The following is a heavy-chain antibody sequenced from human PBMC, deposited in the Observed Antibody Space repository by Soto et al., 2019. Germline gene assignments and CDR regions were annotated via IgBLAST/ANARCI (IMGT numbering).Heavy chain of an antibody. CDR3: ARAGGRHSGGIDY. CDR2: IIPIFGTA. Sequence: QVQLVQSGAEVKKPGSSVKVSCKASGGTFSSYSINWVRQAPGQGLEWMGEIIPIFGTANYAQKFQGRVTITADESTSTAYMELSSRRSEDTAVYYCARAGGRHSGGIDYWGQGTLVTVSS. CDR1: GGTFSSYS. J-gene: IGHJ4*02. D-gene: IGHD1-26*01. V-gene: IGHV1-69*01.